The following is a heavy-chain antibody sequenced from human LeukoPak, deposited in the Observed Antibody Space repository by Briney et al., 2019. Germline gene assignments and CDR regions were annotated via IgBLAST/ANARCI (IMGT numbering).Heavy chain of an antibody. J-gene: IGHJ4*02. Sequence: PGGSLRLSCAASGFTFSSYGMHWVRQAPGKGLEWVAVISYDGSNKYYADSVKGRFTISSDNSKNTLYLQMNSLRAEDTAVYYCARGYYYDSSGYFGDYWGQGTLVTVSS. CDR1: GFTFSSYG. V-gene: IGHV3-30*03. CDR3: ARGYYYDSSGYFGDY. D-gene: IGHD3-22*01. CDR2: ISYDGSNK.